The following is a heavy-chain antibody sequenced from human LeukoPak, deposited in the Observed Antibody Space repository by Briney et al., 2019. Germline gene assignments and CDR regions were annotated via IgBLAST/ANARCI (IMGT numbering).Heavy chain of an antibody. J-gene: IGHJ3*02. CDR1: GFTVSSNY. CDR3: ARRETVADAFDI. D-gene: IGHD1-1*01. V-gene: IGHV3-66*01. CDR2: IYSGGST. Sequence: GGSLRLSCAASGFTVSSNYMTWVRQAPGKGLEWVSLIYSGGSTSYADSVRGRFTISRDNSKNTLYLQVNSLRAEDTAVYYCARRETVADAFDIWGQGTLVTVSS.